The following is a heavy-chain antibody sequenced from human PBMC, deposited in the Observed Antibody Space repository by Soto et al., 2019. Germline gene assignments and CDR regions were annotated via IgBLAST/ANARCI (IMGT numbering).Heavy chain of an antibody. CDR3: AKGRESSGSYRPFDY. Sequence: LRLSCAASGFTFSSYAMSWVRQAPGKGLEWVSAISAGAVATNYADSVKGRFTISRDNSKNTLYLQMNSLRAEDTAVYYCAKGRESSGSYRPFDYWGQGALVTVSS. J-gene: IGHJ4*02. V-gene: IGHV3-23*01. D-gene: IGHD3-22*01. CDR1: GFTFSSYA. CDR2: ISAGAVAT.